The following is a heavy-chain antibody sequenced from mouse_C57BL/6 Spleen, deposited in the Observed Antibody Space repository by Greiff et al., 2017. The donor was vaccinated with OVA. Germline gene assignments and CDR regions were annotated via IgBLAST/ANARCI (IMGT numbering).Heavy chain of an antibody. Sequence: QVQLKESGAELARPGASVKLSCKASGYTFTSYGISWVKQRTGQGLEWIGEIYPRSGNTYYNEKFKGKATLTADKSSSTAYMELRSLTSEDSAVYFCAREGYYDYDPFAYWGQGTLVTVSA. CDR3: AREGYYDYDPFAY. J-gene: IGHJ3*01. CDR2: IYPRSGNT. CDR1: GYTFTSYG. D-gene: IGHD2-4*01. V-gene: IGHV1-81*01.